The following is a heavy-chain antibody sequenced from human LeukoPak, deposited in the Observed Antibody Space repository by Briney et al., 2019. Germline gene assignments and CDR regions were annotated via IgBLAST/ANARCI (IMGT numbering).Heavy chain of an antibody. CDR3: AQGKWYFGL. J-gene: IGHJ2*01. Sequence: SQTLSLTCAISGDTVSMNSAAWNWVRQSPSRGLEWRGRTYYRSKWYNDYAVSVKSRIIINPDTSKNQFSLQLNSVTPEDTALYYCAQGKWYFGLWGRGTLVTVSS. CDR1: GDTVSMNSAA. V-gene: IGHV6-1*01. CDR2: TYYRSKWYN.